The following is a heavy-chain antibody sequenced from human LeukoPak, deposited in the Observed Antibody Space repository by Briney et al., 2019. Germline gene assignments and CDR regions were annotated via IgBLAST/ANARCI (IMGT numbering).Heavy chain of an antibody. CDR3: ARESIIPGYSSKIDP. V-gene: IGHV3-21*01. CDR2: ISSSSSYI. CDR1: GFTFSSYS. Sequence: GGSLRLSCAASGFTFSSYSMNWVRQAPGKGLEWVSSISSSSSYIFYADSVKGRFTISRDNAKNSLYLQMNSLRAEDTAVYYCARESIIPGYSSKIDPWGPATLVTVSS. D-gene: IGHD6-13*01. J-gene: IGHJ5*02.